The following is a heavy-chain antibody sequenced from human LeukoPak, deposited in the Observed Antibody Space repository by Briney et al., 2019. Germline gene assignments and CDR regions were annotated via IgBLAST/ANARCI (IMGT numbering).Heavy chain of an antibody. V-gene: IGHV4-31*03. CDR1: GGSISSGGYY. CDR2: IYYSGST. Sequence: SQTLSLTCTVSGGSISSGGYYWSWIRQHPGKGLEWIGYIYYSGSTCYNPSLKSRVTISVDTSKNQFSLKLSSVTAADTAVYYCARGAYYDSSGYPYYFDYWGQGTLVTVSS. J-gene: IGHJ4*02. D-gene: IGHD3-22*01. CDR3: ARGAYYDSSGYPYYFDY.